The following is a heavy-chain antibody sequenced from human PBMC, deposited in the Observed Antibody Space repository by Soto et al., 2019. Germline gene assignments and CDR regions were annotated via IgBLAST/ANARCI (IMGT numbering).Heavy chain of an antibody. J-gene: IGHJ6*03. D-gene: IGHD5-12*01. CDR3: ARVEEEWLRLTYHYYYMDV. V-gene: IGHV1-18*01. CDR2: ISTYNGNT. CDR1: GYTFTNYG. Sequence: ASVKVSCKASGYTFTNYGISWVRQAPGQGLEWMGWISTYNGNTNYAQKLQGRVTVTTETSTSTAYMELRSLISDDTAVYYCARVEEEWLRLTYHYYYMDVWGKGTTVTVSS.